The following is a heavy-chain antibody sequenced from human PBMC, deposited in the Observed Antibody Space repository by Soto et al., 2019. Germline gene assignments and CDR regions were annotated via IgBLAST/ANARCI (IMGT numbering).Heavy chain of an antibody. D-gene: IGHD3-16*02. CDR1: GYSLRSNY. CDR3: ARDVIGDGPDDCGMDV. J-gene: IGHJ6*02. CDR2: INPNSSGT. Sequence: QVQLVQSGAEVKKPGASVKVSCKASGYSLRSNYVHWVRQAPGQGLEWMGWINPNSSGTVYAQKFQGRVSMTRDASVTTAYMELKRLRSEDTAVYYCARDVIGDGPDDCGMDVWGQGTTVTVSS. V-gene: IGHV1-2*02.